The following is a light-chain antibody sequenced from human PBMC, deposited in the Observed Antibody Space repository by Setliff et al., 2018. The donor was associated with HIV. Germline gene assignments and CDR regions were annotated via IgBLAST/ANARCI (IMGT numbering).Light chain of an antibody. CDR1: SSDVGGYNY. J-gene: IGLJ1*01. Sequence: QSALTQPRSVSGSPGQSVTISCTGTSSDVGGYNYVSWYQQHPGKAPKLMILDVDKRPSGVSNRFSGSKSGDTASLTISGLQPEDEADYYCSSYTDTTSLVFGSGTKVTVL. V-gene: IGLV2-11*01. CDR2: DVD. CDR3: SSYTDTTSLV.